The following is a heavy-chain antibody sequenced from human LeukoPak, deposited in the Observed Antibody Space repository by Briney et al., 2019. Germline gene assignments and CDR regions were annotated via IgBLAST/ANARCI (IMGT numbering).Heavy chain of an antibody. D-gene: IGHD6-6*01. CDR3: ARDRPYFDN. CDR2: ISHDGSNK. V-gene: IGHV3-30*03. J-gene: IGHJ4*02. Sequence: PGGSLRLSCAASGFTFSSSSMHWVRQAPGTGLEWVAVISHDGSNKYYADSVKGRFTISRDNSKNTLFLQMNNLRPEDTAVYYCARDRPYFDNWGQGTLVTVSS. CDR1: GFTFSSSS.